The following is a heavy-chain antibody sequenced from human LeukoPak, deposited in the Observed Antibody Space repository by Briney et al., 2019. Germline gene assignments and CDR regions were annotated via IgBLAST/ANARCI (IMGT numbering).Heavy chain of an antibody. CDR2: INHSGST. CDR1: GGSISSSSYY. Sequence: SETLSLTCTVSGGSISSSSYYWSWIRQPPGKGLEWIGEINHSGSTNYNPSLKSRVTISVDTSKNQFSLKLSSVTAADTAVYYCARCGWQWLVYYFDYWGQGTLVTVSS. J-gene: IGHJ4*02. V-gene: IGHV4-39*07. D-gene: IGHD6-19*01. CDR3: ARCGWQWLVYYFDY.